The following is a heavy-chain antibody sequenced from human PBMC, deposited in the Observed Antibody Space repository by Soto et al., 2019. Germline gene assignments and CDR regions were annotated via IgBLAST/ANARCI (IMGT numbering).Heavy chain of an antibody. J-gene: IGHJ2*01. Sequence: EVQLVESGGGLVQPGGSLRLSCAASGFTFSTYWMSWVRQAPGKGLEWVANIKQDGSEKYYVDSVKGRFTISRDNAKNSLYLQMNSLRAEDTAVYYSARVRDSSSWYGGWYFDLWGRGTLVTVSS. CDR3: ARVRDSSSWYGGWYFDL. V-gene: IGHV3-7*01. CDR1: GFTFSTYW. CDR2: IKQDGSEK. D-gene: IGHD6-13*01.